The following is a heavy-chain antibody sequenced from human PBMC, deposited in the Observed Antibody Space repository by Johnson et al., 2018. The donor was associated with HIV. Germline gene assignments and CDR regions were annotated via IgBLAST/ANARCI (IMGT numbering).Heavy chain of an antibody. V-gene: IGHV3-33*01. D-gene: IGHD2-15*01. CDR2: IWYDGSVK. CDR1: GFTFSSYG. CDR3: AREGGSCSGGWCLDALDF. J-gene: IGHJ3*01. Sequence: QMLLVESGGGVVQPGRSLRLSCAASGFTFSSYGMHWVRQAPGKGLEWVAIIWYDGSVKNSVDSVRGRFTISRDHANNSLYLQMDSLRAEDTAVYYCAREGGSCSGGWCLDALDFWGQGTTVTVSS.